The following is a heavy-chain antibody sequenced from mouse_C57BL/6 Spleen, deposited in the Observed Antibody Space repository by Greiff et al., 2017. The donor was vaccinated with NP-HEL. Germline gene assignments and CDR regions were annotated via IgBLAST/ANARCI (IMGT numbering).Heavy chain of an antibody. D-gene: IGHD2-3*01. Sequence: QVQLQQSGAELVRPGTSVKVSCKASGYAFTNYLIEWVKQRPGQGLELIGVINPGSGGTNYHEKFKGTATLTAYKSSSTAYMQLSSLTSEDSAVDFCARPSYEYGYFDVWGTGTTVTVSS. J-gene: IGHJ1*03. CDR1: GYAFTNYL. CDR2: INPGSGGT. V-gene: IGHV1-54*01. CDR3: ARPSYEYGYFDV.